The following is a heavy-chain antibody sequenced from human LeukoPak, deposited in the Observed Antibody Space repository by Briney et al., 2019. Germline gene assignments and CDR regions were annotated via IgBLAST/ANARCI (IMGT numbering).Heavy chain of an antibody. D-gene: IGHD2-15*01. Sequence: ASVKVTCKASGYTFTSYYMHWVRQAPGQGLEWMGIINPSGGSTSYAQKFQGRVTMTRDTSTSTVYMELSSLRSEDTAVYYCARDAHCSGGSCYLDYWGQGTLVTVSS. CDR3: ARDAHCSGGSCYLDY. V-gene: IGHV1-46*01. J-gene: IGHJ4*02. CDR2: INPSGGST. CDR1: GYTFTSYY.